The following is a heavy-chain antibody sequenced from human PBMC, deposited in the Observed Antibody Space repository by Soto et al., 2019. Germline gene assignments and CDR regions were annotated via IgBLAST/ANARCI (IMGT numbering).Heavy chain of an antibody. D-gene: IGHD3-22*01. CDR1: GFTFTGYY. Sequence: GGSLRLSCAASGFTFTGYYMSWVRQAPGKGLEWVSAISGSGGSTYYADSVKGRFTISRDNSKNTLYLQMNSLRAEDTAVYYCARKGGVRDSRAQAYYFDYWGQGTLVTVSS. CDR3: ARKGGVRDSRAQAYYFDY. V-gene: IGHV3-23*01. J-gene: IGHJ4*02. CDR2: ISGSGGST.